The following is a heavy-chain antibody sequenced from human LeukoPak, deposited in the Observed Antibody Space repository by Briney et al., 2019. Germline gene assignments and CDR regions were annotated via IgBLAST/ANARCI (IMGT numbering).Heavy chain of an antibody. Sequence: SETLSLTCDVSGGSISSGLYSWSWIRQPLGKGLEWIGYIYHTGSTYYNPSLKSRVTISVDRSKNQFSLRLSSVTAADTAVYYCARLQYCSGTSCYWFDPWGQGTLVTVSS. CDR3: ARLQYCSGTSCYWFDP. CDR1: GGSISSGLYS. CDR2: IYHTGST. J-gene: IGHJ5*02. V-gene: IGHV4-30-2*01. D-gene: IGHD2-2*01.